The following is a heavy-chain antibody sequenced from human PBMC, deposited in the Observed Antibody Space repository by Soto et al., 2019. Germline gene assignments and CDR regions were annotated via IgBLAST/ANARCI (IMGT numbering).Heavy chain of an antibody. CDR3: XXXXXXXXATRRLMDV. D-gene: IGHD1-1*01. Sequence: QVQLQESGPTLVKPSETLSLTCTVSGGSIRSYCWTWXRXXPXXXLEWIGCICNSGTTNYNPSLKSRVAISIDTQKNQFXWXLSXXXXXXXXXXXXXXXXXXXXATRRLMDVWGKGTTVTVSS. CDR2: ICNSGTT. V-gene: IGHV4-59*03. J-gene: IGHJ6*03. CDR1: GGSIRSYC.